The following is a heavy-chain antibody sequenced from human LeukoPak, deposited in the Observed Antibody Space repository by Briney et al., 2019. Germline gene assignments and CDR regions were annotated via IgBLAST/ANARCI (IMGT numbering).Heavy chain of an antibody. V-gene: IGHV4-39*01. J-gene: IGHJ3*02. CDR3: ARQSRCSGGSCSSAPKDAFDI. CDR2: IYYSGST. D-gene: IGHD2-15*01. CDR1: GGSISSSSYY. Sequence: SETLSLTCTVSGGSISSSSYYWGWIRQPPGKGLEWIGSIYYSGSTYYNPSLKSRVTISVDTSKNQFSLKLSSVTAADTAVYYCARQSRCSGGSCSSAPKDAFDIWGQGTMVTVSS.